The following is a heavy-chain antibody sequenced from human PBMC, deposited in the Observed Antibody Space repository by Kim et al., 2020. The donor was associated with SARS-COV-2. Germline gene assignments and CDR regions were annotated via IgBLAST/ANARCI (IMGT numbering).Heavy chain of an antibody. Sequence: GGSLRLSCAASGFTFSSYAMSWVRQAPGKGLEWVSVNYSGGSSTYYADSVKGRFTISRDNSKNTLYLQMNSLRAEDTAVYYCAKSPLLWFGEGPQNAFDIWGQGTMVTVSS. D-gene: IGHD3-10*01. J-gene: IGHJ3*02. CDR1: GFTFSSYA. CDR3: AKSPLLWFGEGPQNAFDI. V-gene: IGHV3-23*03. CDR2: NYSGGSST.